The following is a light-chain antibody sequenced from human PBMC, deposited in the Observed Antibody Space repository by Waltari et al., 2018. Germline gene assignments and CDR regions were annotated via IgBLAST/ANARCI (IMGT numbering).Light chain of an antibody. CDR3: QQYYSRHSYT. V-gene: IGKV4-1*01. CDR2: WAS. J-gene: IGKJ2*01. CDR1: QSLLYTSNYKNY. Sequence: DLVMTQSPDSLAVSLGERATINCKSSQSLLYTSNYKNYLAWYQQKPGQPPKLLIYWASTRESGVPDRFSGSGSGTDFTLTISSLQAEDVAVYYCQQYYSRHSYTFGQGTKLEIK.